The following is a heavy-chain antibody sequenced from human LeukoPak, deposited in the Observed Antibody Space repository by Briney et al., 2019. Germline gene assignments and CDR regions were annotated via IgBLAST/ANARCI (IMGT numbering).Heavy chain of an antibody. V-gene: IGHV3-7*01. J-gene: IGHJ4*02. Sequence: GGALRLSCAASGFTFSSYWMSWVRQAPGKGLEGVANIKQDGSEKYYVDSVKGRFTISRDNAKNSLYLQMKSLRAEDTAVYYCASMGIAVDWGQGTLVTVSS. D-gene: IGHD6-19*01. CDR1: GFTFSSYW. CDR3: ASMGIAVD. CDR2: IKQDGSEK.